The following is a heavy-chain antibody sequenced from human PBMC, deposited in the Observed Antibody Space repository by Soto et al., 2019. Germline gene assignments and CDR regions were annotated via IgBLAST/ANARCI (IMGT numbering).Heavy chain of an antibody. CDR1: GDSISSGGYY. CDR3: ARGKISGRWLQLSRDNWFDP. D-gene: IGHD5-12*01. Sequence: PSETLSLTCTVSGDSISSGGYYWSWIRLPPGKGLEWIGEINHSGSTNYNPSLKSRVTISVDTSKNQFSLKLSSVTAADTAVYYCARGKISGRWLQLSRDNWFDPWGQGTLVTVSS. J-gene: IGHJ5*02. V-gene: IGHV4-34*01. CDR2: INHSGST.